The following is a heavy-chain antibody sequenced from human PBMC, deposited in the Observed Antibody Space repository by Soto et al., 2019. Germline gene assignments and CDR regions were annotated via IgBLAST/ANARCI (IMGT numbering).Heavy chain of an antibody. CDR3: ARWSSSSDWFDT. CDR2: INWNGGST. V-gene: IGHV3-20*01. D-gene: IGHD6-6*01. J-gene: IGHJ5*02. CDR1: GFTFDDYG. Sequence: GGSLRLSCAASGFTFDDYGMSWVRQAPGKGLEWVSGINWNGGSTGYADSVKGRFTISRDNAKYSLYLQMNSLRAEDTALYHCARWSSSSDWFDTWGQGTLVTVSS.